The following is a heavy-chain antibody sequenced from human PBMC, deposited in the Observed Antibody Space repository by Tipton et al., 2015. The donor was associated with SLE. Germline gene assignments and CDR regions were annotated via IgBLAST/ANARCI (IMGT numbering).Heavy chain of an antibody. D-gene: IGHD2-15*01. V-gene: IGHV4-59*11. CDR1: GGSISSHY. Sequence: TLSLTCAVSGGSISSHYLSWIRQPPGKGLEWIGYISYSETTNYNPSLKSRVTISLDTSKNQFSLKLRSVTAADTAVYYCAGAWQGYCSGGTCYVLDYWGQGTLVTVSS. CDR3: AGAWQGYCSGGTCYVLDY. J-gene: IGHJ4*02. CDR2: ISYSETT.